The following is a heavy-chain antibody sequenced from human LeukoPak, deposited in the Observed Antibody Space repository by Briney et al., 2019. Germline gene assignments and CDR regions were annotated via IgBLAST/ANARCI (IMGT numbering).Heavy chain of an antibody. J-gene: IGHJ4*02. CDR2: ISNTASSI. Sequence: GGSLRLSCIGSGFNFRDYYMSWIRLTPGRGLEWVSYISNTASSIYYRDSVKGRFVMSRDNANNVTYLQMSNLTVDDTALYYCARRKRSFDFWCQGTLVTVSS. V-gene: IGHV3-11*01. CDR1: GFNFRDYY. CDR3: ARRKRSFDF.